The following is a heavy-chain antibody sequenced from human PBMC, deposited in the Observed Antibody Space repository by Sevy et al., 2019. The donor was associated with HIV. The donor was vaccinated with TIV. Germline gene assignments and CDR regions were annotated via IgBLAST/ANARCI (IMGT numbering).Heavy chain of an antibody. CDR1: GFTFSSYA. Sequence: GGSLRLSCAASGFTFSSYAMHWVRQAPGKGLEWVAVISYDGSNKYYADSVKGRFTISRDNSKNTLYLQVKSLRTEDTAVYYCARDQHNYAGNLRTGWFDPWGQGTLVTVSS. CDR2: ISYDGSNK. D-gene: IGHD4-4*01. J-gene: IGHJ5*02. CDR3: ARDQHNYAGNLRTGWFDP. V-gene: IGHV3-30-3*01.